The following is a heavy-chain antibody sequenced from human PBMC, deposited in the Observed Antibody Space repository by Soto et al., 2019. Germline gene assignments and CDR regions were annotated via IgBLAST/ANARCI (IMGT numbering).Heavy chain of an antibody. V-gene: IGHV1-24*01. CDR2: FDPEDGET. D-gene: IGHD3-10*01. J-gene: IGHJ6*02. CDR1: GYTLTELS. CDR3: ATGSIHGKITMARGVIEYYGMDV. Sequence: ASVKVSCKVSGYTLTELSMHWVRQAPGKGLEWMGGFDPEDGETIYAQKFQGRVTMTEDTSTDTAYMELSSLRSEDTAVYYCATGSIHGKITMARGVIEYYGMDVWGQGTTVTVSS.